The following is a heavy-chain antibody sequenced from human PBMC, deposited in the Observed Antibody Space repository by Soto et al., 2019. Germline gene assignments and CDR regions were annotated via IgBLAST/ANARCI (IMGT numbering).Heavy chain of an antibody. V-gene: IGHV4-30-4*01. D-gene: IGHD3-10*01. Sequence: PSETLSLTCTVSGGSISSGDYYWSWIRQPPGKGLEWIGYIYYSGSTYYNPSLKSRVTISVDTSKNQFSLKLSSVTAADTAVYYCARAVRGVIIYYYYGMDVWGQGTTVTVSS. J-gene: IGHJ6*02. CDR1: GGSISSGDYY. CDR2: IYYSGST. CDR3: ARAVRGVIIYYYYGMDV.